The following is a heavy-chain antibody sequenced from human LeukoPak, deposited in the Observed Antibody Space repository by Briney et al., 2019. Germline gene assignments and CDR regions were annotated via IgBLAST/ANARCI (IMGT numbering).Heavy chain of an antibody. CDR3: AREAMYGYGNNFDY. CDR1: GGSVSSGSYY. V-gene: IGHV4-61*01. D-gene: IGHD5-18*01. J-gene: IGHJ4*02. CDR2: IYYSGST. Sequence: SETLSLTCTVSGGSVSSGSYYWSWIRQPPGKGLEWIGYIYYSGSTNYNPSLKSRVTISVDTSKNQFSLKLSPVTAADTAVYHCAREAMYGYGNNFDYWGQGTLVTVSS.